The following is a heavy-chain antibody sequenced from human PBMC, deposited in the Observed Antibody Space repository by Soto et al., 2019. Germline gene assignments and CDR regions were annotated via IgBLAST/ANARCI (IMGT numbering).Heavy chain of an antibody. D-gene: IGHD6-19*01. CDR1: GFTFSSYS. V-gene: IGHV3-48*02. CDR2: ISSSSSTL. J-gene: IGHJ5*02. CDR3: ARERYSSGLNWFDP. Sequence: EVQLVESGGGLVQPGGSLRLSCAASGFTFSSYSMNWVRQAPGKGLEWVSYISSSSSTLYYADSVKGRFTISRDNAKNSLYLQMNSLRDEDTAVYYCARERYSSGLNWFDPWGQGTLVTVSS.